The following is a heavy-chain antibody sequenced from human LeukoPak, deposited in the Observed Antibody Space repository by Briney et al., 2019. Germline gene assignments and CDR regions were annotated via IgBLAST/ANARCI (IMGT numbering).Heavy chain of an antibody. CDR3: AKGNYGDYVVVNYFQH. V-gene: IGHV3-21*04. Sequence: AGGSLRLPCAASGFSLSNYDMVWVRQAPGKGLEWIASTGLSSTYIGYADSVKGRFTISRDNSKNTLYLQMNSLRAEDTAVYYCAKGNYGDYVVVNYFQHWGQGTLVTVSS. J-gene: IGHJ1*01. CDR2: TGLSSTYI. D-gene: IGHD4-17*01. CDR1: GFSLSNYD.